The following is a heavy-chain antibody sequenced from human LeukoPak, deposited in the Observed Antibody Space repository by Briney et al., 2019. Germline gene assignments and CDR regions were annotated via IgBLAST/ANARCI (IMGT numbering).Heavy chain of an antibody. V-gene: IGHV3-23*01. Sequence: GGSLRLPCVASGFTFSSTTMGWVRQAPGRGLEWVSSITAIDGRTYYADSVRGRFTISRDNSKNTVCLQLNGLRAGDTAIYYCTKDRRGPAAGTWYFDSWGQGTLVTVSS. CDR3: TKDRRGPAAGTWYFDS. D-gene: IGHD6-13*01. CDR1: GFTFSSTT. J-gene: IGHJ4*02. CDR2: ITAIDGRT.